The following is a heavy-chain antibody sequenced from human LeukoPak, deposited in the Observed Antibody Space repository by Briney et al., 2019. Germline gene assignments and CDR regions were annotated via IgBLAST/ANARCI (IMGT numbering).Heavy chain of an antibody. CDR3: ARGGSSGYYSFYYGMDV. V-gene: IGHV4-61*01. Sequence: SDTLSLSCTVSGGSVSSGSYYWSWIRQPPGKGLEWIGYIYYSGSTNYNPSLKSRVTISVDTSKNQFSLKLSSVTAADTAVYYCARGGSSGYYSFYYGMDVWGQGTTVTVSS. CDR2: IYYSGST. CDR1: GGSVSSGSYY. D-gene: IGHD3-22*01. J-gene: IGHJ6*02.